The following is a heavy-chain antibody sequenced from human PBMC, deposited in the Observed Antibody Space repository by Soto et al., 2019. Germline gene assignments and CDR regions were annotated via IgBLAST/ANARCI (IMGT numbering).Heavy chain of an antibody. CDR1: GFDFNKYS. CDR3: AEDSPPFTTTPDCFDY. CDR2: ITSNGDST. D-gene: IGHD2-2*01. V-gene: IGHV3-23*01. J-gene: IGHJ4*02. Sequence: GGSLRLSCAAFGFDFNKYSMTWVRQAPGKGLRWVSSITSNGDSTYYADSVKGRLTTSRDNSENTLYLQMNSFRADDYAVVYCAEDSPPFTTTPDCFDYWGQGTLVTVSS.